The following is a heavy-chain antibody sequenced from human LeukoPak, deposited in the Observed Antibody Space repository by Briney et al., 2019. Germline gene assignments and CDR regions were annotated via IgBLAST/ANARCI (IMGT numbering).Heavy chain of an antibody. Sequence: GGSLRLSCAASGFTFSSYGMHWVRQAPGKGLEWVAVIWYDGSNKYYADSVKGRFTISRDNSKNTPYLQMNSLRAEDTAVYYCAKDGATVTTYYFDYWGQGTLVTVSS. CDR1: GFTFSSYG. CDR2: IWYDGSNK. CDR3: AKDGATVTTYYFDY. J-gene: IGHJ4*02. D-gene: IGHD4-17*01. V-gene: IGHV3-33*06.